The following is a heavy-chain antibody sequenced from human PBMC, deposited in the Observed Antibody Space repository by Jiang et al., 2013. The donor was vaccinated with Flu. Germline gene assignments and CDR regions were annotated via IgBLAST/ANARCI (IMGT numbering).Heavy chain of an antibody. Sequence: DSGGSISSYYWSWIRQPPGKELEWIGYIYNSVTTNYNPSLKSRVTISVDTSKNQFSLKLSSVTAADTAVYYCARGDRKDWFDPWGQGTLVTVSS. J-gene: IGHJ5*02. CDR1: GGSISSYY. V-gene: IGHV4-59*01. CDR2: IYNSVTT. CDR3: ARGDRKDWFDP.